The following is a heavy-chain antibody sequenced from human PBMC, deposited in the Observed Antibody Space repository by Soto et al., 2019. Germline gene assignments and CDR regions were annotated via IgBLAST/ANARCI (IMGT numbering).Heavy chain of an antibody. CDR1: GFTFSSYA. J-gene: IGHJ3*02. V-gene: IGHV3-23*01. CDR3: AKNAEPPRYCSSTSCYSGGNAFDI. Sequence: GGSLRLSCAASGFTFSSYAMSWVRQAPGKGLEWVSAISGSGGSTYYADSVKGRFTISRDNSKNTLYLQMNSLRAEDTAVYYCAKNAEPPRYCSSTSCYSGGNAFDIWGQGTMVTVSS. D-gene: IGHD2-2*01. CDR2: ISGSGGST.